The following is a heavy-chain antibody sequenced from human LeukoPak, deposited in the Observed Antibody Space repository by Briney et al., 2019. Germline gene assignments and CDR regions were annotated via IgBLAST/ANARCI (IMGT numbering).Heavy chain of an antibody. J-gene: IGHJ6*03. Sequence: PSETLSLTCTVSGGSISSYYWSWIRQPPGKGLEWIGYIYYSGSTNYNPSLKSRVTISVDTSKNQFSLKLSSVTAADTAVYYCASYGSGSPPLPLYYYYYMDVWGKGTTVTVSS. D-gene: IGHD3-10*01. V-gene: IGHV4-59*12. CDR3: ASYGSGSPPLPLYYYYYMDV. CDR1: GGSISSYY. CDR2: IYYSGST.